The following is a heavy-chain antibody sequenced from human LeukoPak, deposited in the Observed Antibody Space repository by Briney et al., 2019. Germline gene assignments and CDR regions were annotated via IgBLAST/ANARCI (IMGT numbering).Heavy chain of an antibody. CDR3: ARVPRGYSYGFVFDY. Sequence: PGGSLRLSCAASGFTFSSYSMNWVRQAPGKGLEWVSSISSSSSYIYYADSVRGRFTISRDNAKNSLYLQMNSLRAEDTAVYYCARVPRGYSYGFVFDYWGQGTLVTVSS. J-gene: IGHJ4*02. D-gene: IGHD5-18*01. CDR1: GFTFSSYS. CDR2: ISSSSSYI. V-gene: IGHV3-21*01.